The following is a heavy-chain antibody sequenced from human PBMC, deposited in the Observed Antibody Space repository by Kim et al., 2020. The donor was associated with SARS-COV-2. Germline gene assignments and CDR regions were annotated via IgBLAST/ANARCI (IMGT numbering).Heavy chain of an antibody. CDR1: GFTFSNYG. CDR3: ASPLYCGGGSCYS. CDR2: IWYDGNKN. V-gene: IGHV3-33*01. Sequence: GGSLRLSCAASGFTFSNYGMHWVRQAPGKGLEWVAVIWYDGNKNYYTDSVKGRFTISRDNSKNTAYLQMNSLRAEDTAVYYCASPLYCGGGSCYSWCQGT. J-gene: IGHJ4*02. D-gene: IGHD2-15*01.